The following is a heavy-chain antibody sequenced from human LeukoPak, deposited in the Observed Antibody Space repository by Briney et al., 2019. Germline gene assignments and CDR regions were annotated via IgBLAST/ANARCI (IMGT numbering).Heavy chain of an antibody. CDR3: ARAPNYYGSGSNHYYYYYMDV. CDR2: IYTSGST. CDR1: GGSISSYY. V-gene: IGHV4-4*07. J-gene: IGHJ6*03. D-gene: IGHD3-10*01. Sequence: SETLSLTCTVSGGSISSYYWSWIRQPAGKGLEWIGRIYTSGSTNYNPSLKSRVTMSVDTSKNQFSLKLSSVTAADTAVYYCARAPNYYGSGSNHYYYYYMDVWGKGTTVTISS.